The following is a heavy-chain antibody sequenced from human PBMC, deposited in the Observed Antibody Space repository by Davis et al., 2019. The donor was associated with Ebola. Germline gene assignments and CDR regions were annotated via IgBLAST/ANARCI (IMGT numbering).Heavy chain of an antibody. Sequence: ASVKVSCKASGYSFISYGITWVRQAPGQGLEWVGRLSAYNGDTNYAPRFQGRITLTKDRATSTVYIELRSLTSDDTAVYYCARDLATSSGAHFFYFGMDVWGEGTSVAVSS. CDR3: ARDLATSSGAHFFYFGMDV. V-gene: IGHV1-18*04. J-gene: IGHJ6*04. D-gene: IGHD3-10*01. CDR2: LSAYNGDT. CDR1: GYSFISYG.